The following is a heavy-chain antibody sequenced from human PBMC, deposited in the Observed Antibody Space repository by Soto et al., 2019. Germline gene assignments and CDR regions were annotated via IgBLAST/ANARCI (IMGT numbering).Heavy chain of an antibody. D-gene: IGHD2-2*01. CDR2: IYYSGST. J-gene: IGHJ5*02. CDR3: ARQRYCSSTSCYDWFDP. Sequence: QLQLQESGPGLVKPSETLSLTCTVSGGSISSSSYYWGWIRQPPGKGLEWIGSIYYSGSTYYNPSLKSRVTITVDTSKNQSSLKVSSVTAEDRAVYYCARQRYCSSTSCYDWFDPCGQRTQVTVSS. V-gene: IGHV4-39*01. CDR1: GGSISSSSYY.